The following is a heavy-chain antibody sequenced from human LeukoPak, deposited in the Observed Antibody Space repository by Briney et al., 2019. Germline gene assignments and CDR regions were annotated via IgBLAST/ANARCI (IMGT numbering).Heavy chain of an antibody. CDR3: ARDFVRYCSGGSCYFPFDY. CDR1: GFTFSSYA. D-gene: IGHD2-15*01. Sequence: GGSLRLSCAASGFTFSSYAMHWVRQAPGKGLEWVAVISYDGSNKYYADSVKGRVTISRDNSKNTLYLQMNSLRAEDTAVYYCARDFVRYCSGGSCYFPFDYWGQGTLVTVSS. V-gene: IGHV3-30-3*01. J-gene: IGHJ4*02. CDR2: ISYDGSNK.